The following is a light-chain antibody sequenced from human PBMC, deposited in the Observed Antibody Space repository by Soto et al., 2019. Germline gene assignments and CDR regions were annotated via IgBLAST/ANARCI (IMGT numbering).Light chain of an antibody. CDR2: KAS. Sequence: DIQMTQSPSTLSASVGDRVTITCRASQSISRYLAWYQQKPGKAPSVLIYKASNLESGVPSRFSGSGSGTEFTLTISSLQPDDCATYYFQQDNNYPYSFGQGTKLEIK. J-gene: IGKJ2*03. V-gene: IGKV1-5*03. CDR1: QSISRY. CDR3: QQDNNYPYS.